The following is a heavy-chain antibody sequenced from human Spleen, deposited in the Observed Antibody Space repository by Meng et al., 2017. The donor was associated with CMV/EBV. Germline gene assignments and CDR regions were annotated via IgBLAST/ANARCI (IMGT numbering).Heavy chain of an antibody. V-gene: IGHV1-69*05. CDR2: IIPIFGTS. D-gene: IGHD1-20*01. J-gene: IGHJ4*02. CDR3: ARGRYNWNY. Sequence: VSFTASGGTLSSSAIRWVRQAPGQGLVWMVGIIPIFGTSTYAQKFQGRVTITTDESPSTAYLELSSVTAADTAVYYCARGRYNWNYWGQGTLVTVSS. CDR1: GGTLSSSA.